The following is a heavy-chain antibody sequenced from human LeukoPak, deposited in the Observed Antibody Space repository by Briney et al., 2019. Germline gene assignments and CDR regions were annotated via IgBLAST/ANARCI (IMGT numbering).Heavy chain of an antibody. CDR2: MYYSGST. Sequence: SETLSLTCAIYGGSFSGYYWSWIRQPPGKGLEWIGYMYYSGSTNYNPSLKSRVTISVDMSKNQVSLKLSSVTAADTAVYYCARERYCTNGVCGYYYYYMDVWGKGTTVTVSS. J-gene: IGHJ6*03. D-gene: IGHD2-8*01. CDR1: GGSFSGYY. V-gene: IGHV4-59*12. CDR3: ARERYCTNGVCGYYYYYMDV.